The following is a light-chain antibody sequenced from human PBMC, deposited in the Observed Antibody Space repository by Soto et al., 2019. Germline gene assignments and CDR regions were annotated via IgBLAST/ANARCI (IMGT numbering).Light chain of an antibody. CDR2: TSA. CDR3: QQYDNWPPTT. V-gene: IGKV3-15*01. CDR1: QSVSSN. J-gene: IGKJ5*01. Sequence: VMTQYPSTLRVSLGERGSLSCRASQSVSSNVAWYQQKPGLAPRLLIHTSATRATGIPARFSGRGSGTFFTLTISGLQSEDFATYYCQQYDNWPPTTFGQGTRLEIK.